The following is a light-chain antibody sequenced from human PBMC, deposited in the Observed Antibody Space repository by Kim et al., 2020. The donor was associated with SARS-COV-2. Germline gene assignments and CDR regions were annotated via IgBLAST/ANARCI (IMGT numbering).Light chain of an antibody. CDR1: QIISSW. V-gene: IGKV1-5*01. Sequence: DIQMTQSPSTLSASVGDRVTITCRASQIISSWLAWYQQKPGKAPKLLIYDASTLESGVPSRFCGRGSGTEFTLTISSLQPDDFATYYCQQYGSYSYTFGQGTKVEI. CDR3: QQYGSYSYT. J-gene: IGKJ2*01. CDR2: DAS.